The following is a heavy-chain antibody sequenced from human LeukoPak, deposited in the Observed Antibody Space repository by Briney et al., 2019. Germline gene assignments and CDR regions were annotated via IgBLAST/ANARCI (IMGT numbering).Heavy chain of an antibody. CDR1: GYTFTGYY. CDR2: INPNSGGT. V-gene: IGHV1-2*02. J-gene: IGHJ3*02. Sequence: ASVKVSCKASGYTFTGYYMHWVRQAPGQGLEWMGWINPNSGGTNYAQKFQGRVTMTRDTSISTAYMELSRLRSDDTVVYYCARVGSGYLGHAFDIWGQGTMVTVSS. CDR3: ARVGSGYLGHAFDI. D-gene: IGHD3-22*01.